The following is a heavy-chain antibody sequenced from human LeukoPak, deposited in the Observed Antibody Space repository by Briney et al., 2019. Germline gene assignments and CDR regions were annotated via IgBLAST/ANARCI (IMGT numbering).Heavy chain of an antibody. V-gene: IGHV4-61*02. CDR1: GGSISSGSYY. Sequence: SETLPLTCTVSGGSISSGSYYWSWIRQPAGKGLEWIGRIYTSGSTNYNPSLKSRVTISVDTSKNQFSLKLSSVTAADTAVYYCARGPYVDTAMVRGYYYYYMDVWGKGTTVTISS. D-gene: IGHD5-18*01. J-gene: IGHJ6*03. CDR2: IYTSGST. CDR3: ARGPYVDTAMVRGYYYYYMDV.